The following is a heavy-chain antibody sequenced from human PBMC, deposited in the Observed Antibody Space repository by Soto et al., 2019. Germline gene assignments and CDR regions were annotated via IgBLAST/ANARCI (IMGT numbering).Heavy chain of an antibody. CDR1: GFTFSTYS. Sequence: EVQLVESGGGLVQPGGSLRLSCVASGFTFSTYSMNWVRQAPGKGLEWLSYISGRSNTIYYADSLKGRFTISRDNANNLLYLQMNSLRDEDTVVYYCARGNTWTGDIWGQGTTVTVSS. J-gene: IGHJ3*02. D-gene: IGHD1-1*01. CDR2: ISGRSNTI. V-gene: IGHV3-48*02. CDR3: ARGNTWTGDI.